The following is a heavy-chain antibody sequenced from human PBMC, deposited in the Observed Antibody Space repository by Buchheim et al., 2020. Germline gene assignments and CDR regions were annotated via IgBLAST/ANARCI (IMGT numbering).Heavy chain of an antibody. J-gene: IGHJ4*02. D-gene: IGHD3-3*01. Sequence: EVQLLESGGGLVQPGGSLRLSCAASGFTFSSYAMSWVRQAPGKGLEWVSAISGSGGSTYYADSVKGRLTISRDNSKNTLSLQMNSLRAEDTAVYYCATFTYYDFWSGSPGNDYWGQGTL. V-gene: IGHV3-23*01. CDR1: GFTFSSYA. CDR2: ISGSGGST. CDR3: ATFTYYDFWSGSPGNDY.